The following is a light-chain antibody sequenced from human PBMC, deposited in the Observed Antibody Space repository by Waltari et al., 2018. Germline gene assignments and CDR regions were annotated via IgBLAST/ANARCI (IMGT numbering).Light chain of an antibody. CDR2: EVT. V-gene: IGLV2-8*01. Sequence: QSALTQPPSASGSPGQSVTISCTATSGDVGSYVSWYQQHPGRAPKGLIFEVTKRPSGVPHRFAGSGSGNTASLTVSGLQAEDEADYYCSTYAGNDKLVFGGGTKVTVL. CDR1: SGDVGSY. J-gene: IGLJ3*02. CDR3: STYAGNDKLV.